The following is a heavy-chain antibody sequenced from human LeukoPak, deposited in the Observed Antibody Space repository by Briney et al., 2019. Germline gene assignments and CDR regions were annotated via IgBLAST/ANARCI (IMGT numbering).Heavy chain of an antibody. V-gene: IGHV4-59*01. CDR3: ARVLLAGTNGEWPFDY. CDR1: GGSISSYY. J-gene: IGHJ4*02. D-gene: IGHD6-19*01. Sequence: SETLSLTCTVSGGSISSYYWSWIRQPPGKGLEGIGYIYYSGGTNYNPSLKSRVTISVDTSKNQFSLKLSSVTAADTAVYYCARVLLAGTNGEWPFDYWGQGTLVTVSS. CDR2: IYYSGGT.